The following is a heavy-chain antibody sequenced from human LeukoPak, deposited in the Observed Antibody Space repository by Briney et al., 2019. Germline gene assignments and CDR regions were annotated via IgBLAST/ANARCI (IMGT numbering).Heavy chain of an antibody. J-gene: IGHJ6*02. V-gene: IGHV1-3*01. D-gene: IGHD5/OR15-5a*01. CDR2: INAGNGNT. CDR3: ARDVDIVSSPNYYYYGMDV. Sequence: VASVKVSCKASGYTFTSYAMHWVRQAPGQRLEWMGWINAGNGNTKYSQKFQGGVTITRDTSASTAYMELSSLRSEDTAVYYCARDVDIVSSPNYYYYGMDVWGQGTTVTVSS. CDR1: GYTFTSYA.